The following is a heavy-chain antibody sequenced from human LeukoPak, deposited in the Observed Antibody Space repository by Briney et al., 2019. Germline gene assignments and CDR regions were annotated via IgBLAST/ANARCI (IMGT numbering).Heavy chain of an antibody. Sequence: GGSLRLSCAASGFTFSTYAMSWVRQAPGKGLEWVSTISGSGAGTYYADSVKGRFTISRDNAKNSLNLQMNSLRAEDTAVYYCARLLLWFGELKGYYFYYMDVWGNGTTVTVSS. CDR3: ARLLLWFGELKGYYFYYMDV. J-gene: IGHJ6*03. D-gene: IGHD3-10*01. CDR2: ISGSGAGT. CDR1: GFTFSTYA. V-gene: IGHV3-23*01.